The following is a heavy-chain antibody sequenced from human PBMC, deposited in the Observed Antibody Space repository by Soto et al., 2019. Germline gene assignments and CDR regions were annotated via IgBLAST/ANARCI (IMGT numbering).Heavy chain of an antibody. D-gene: IGHD3-10*01. CDR3: AKGPFGELLSAFDI. CDR2: ISWNSGSI. CDR1: GFTFDDYA. Sequence: GGSLRLSCAASGFTFDDYAMHWVRQAPGKGLEWVSGISWNSGSIGYADSVKGRFTISRDNAKNSLYLQMNSLRAEDTALYYCAKGPFGELLSAFDIWGQGTMVTVSS. V-gene: IGHV3-9*01. J-gene: IGHJ3*02.